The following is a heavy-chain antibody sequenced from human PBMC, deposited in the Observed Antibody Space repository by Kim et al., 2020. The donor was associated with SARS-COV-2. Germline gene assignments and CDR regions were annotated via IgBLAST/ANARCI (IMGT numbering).Heavy chain of an antibody. Sequence: SETLSLTCAVYGGSFSGYYWSWIRQPPGKGLEWIGEINHSGSTNYNPSLKSRVTISVDTSKNQFSLKLSSVTAADTAVYYCAREGRQQLEYYFDYWGQGTLVTVSS. CDR2: INHSGST. D-gene: IGHD6-13*01. CDR1: GGSFSGYY. J-gene: IGHJ4*02. V-gene: IGHV4-34*01. CDR3: AREGRQQLEYYFDY.